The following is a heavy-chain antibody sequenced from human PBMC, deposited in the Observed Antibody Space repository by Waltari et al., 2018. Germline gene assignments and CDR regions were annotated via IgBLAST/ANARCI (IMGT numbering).Heavy chain of an antibody. CDR1: GFTFRSYE. CDR2: ISSSGSTI. CDR3: ARDQGTMIVPFDY. D-gene: IGHD3-22*01. Sequence: EVQLVESGGGLVQPGGSLSISCPASGFTFRSYEMNWVRQAPGKGLEWVSYISSSGSTIYYADSVKGRFTISRDNAKNSLYLQMNSLRAEDTAVYYCARDQGTMIVPFDYWGQGTLVTVSS. V-gene: IGHV3-48*03. J-gene: IGHJ4*02.